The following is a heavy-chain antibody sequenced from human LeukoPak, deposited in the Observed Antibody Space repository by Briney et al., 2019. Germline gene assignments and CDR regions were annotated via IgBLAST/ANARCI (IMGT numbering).Heavy chain of an antibody. CDR2: IKSKTDGGTT. J-gene: IGHJ4*02. V-gene: IGHV3-15*01. D-gene: IGHD1-26*01. Sequence: GGSLRLSCAASGFTFSNAWMSWVRQAPGKGLEWVGRIKSKTDGGTTDYAAPVKGRFTISRDDSKNTLYLQMNSLKTEDTAVYYCATDEGSGYSGSYYLDYWGQGTLVTVSS. CDR1: GFTFSNAW. CDR3: ATDEGSGYSGSYYLDY.